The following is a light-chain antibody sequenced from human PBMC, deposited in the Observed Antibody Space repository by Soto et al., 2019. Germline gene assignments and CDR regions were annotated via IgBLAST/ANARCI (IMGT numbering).Light chain of an antibody. Sequence: QSALAQPPSASGSPGQSVAISCTGTSSDVGGQNHVSWYQQHPGKAPKLIIYAVTERHSGVPDRFSGSKSGNTASLTVSGLQTEDEADYYCSSHGGNNKSLLGTGTKVTVL. J-gene: IGLJ1*01. CDR1: SSDVGGQNH. V-gene: IGLV2-8*01. CDR3: SSHGGNNKSL. CDR2: AVT.